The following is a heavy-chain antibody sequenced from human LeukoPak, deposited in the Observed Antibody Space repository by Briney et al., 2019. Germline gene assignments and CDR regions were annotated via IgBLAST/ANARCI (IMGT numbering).Heavy chain of an antibody. CDR2: IYYSGTT. J-gene: IGHJ5*02. CDR1: GGSISSISSNNYH. D-gene: IGHD6-19*01. CDR3: ARDAPHNSGWIGP. V-gene: IGHV4-39*07. Sequence: PSETLSLTCIVSGGSISSISSNNYHWGWIRQPPGKGLEWIGSIYYSGTTNYNPSLKSRVTMSVDTSKNQFSLKLSSVTAADTAVYYCARDAPHNSGWIGPWGQGTLVTVSS.